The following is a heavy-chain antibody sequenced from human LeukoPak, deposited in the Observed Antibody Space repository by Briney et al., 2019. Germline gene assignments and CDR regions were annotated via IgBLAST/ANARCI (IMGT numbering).Heavy chain of an antibody. CDR1: GFTFSSYS. Sequence: GGSLRLSCAASGFTFSSYSMNWVRQAPEKGLEWVSYISSSSSTIYYADSVKGRFTISRDNAKNSLYLQMNSLRAEDTAVYYCARVLRYFDWLEGYYMDVWGKGTTVTVSS. D-gene: IGHD3-9*01. CDR2: ISSSSSTI. CDR3: ARVLRYFDWLEGYYMDV. V-gene: IGHV3-48*01. J-gene: IGHJ6*03.